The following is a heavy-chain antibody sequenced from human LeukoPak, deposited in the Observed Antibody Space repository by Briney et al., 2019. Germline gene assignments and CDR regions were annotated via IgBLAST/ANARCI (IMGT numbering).Heavy chain of an antibody. J-gene: IGHJ4*02. D-gene: IGHD3-3*01. CDR1: GFTFSSYA. CDR3: ATAPDFWSGYYTGGDY. Sequence: GGSLRLSCAASGFTFSSYAMSWVRQAPGKGLEWVSAISGSGGSTYYADSAKGRFTISRDNSKNTLYLQMNSLRAEDTAVYYCATAPDFWSGYYTGGDYWGQGTLVTVSS. V-gene: IGHV3-23*01. CDR2: ISGSGGST.